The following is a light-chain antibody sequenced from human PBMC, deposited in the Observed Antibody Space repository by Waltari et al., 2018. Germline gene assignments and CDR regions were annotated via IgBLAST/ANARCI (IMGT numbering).Light chain of an antibody. CDR2: DAS. CDR1: QSVSRF. V-gene: IGKV3-20*01. CDR3: QKYGTLPAT. Sequence: EIVLPPSPGTLSLSPGERATLSCRASQSVSRFLAWYQQKPGQAPRLLIYDASTRVTGIPDRFSGSGSGTDFSLTISRLEPEDFAVYYCQKYGTLPATFGQGTKVEVK. J-gene: IGKJ1*01.